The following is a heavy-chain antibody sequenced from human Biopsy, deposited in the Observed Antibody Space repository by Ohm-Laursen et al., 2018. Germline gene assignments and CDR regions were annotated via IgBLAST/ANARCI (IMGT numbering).Heavy chain of an antibody. D-gene: IGHD2-21*02. V-gene: IGHV1-18*01. CDR3: ARAFGGAYYSYAFDL. J-gene: IGHJ3*01. CDR2: ITADNT. CDR1: GYTFYSYG. Sequence: ASVKVSCKASGYTFYSYGITWVRQAPGQGLEWMGWITADNTNSAQEFQGRLTMTTDISTSTAYMDLKGLRSDDTAIYYCARAFGGAYYSYAFDLWGQGTLVTVSS.